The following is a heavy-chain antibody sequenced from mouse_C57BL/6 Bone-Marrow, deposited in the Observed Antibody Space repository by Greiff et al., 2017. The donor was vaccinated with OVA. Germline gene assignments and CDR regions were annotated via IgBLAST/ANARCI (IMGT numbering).Heavy chain of an antibody. CDR2: IDPSDSYT. J-gene: IGHJ1*03. CDR1: GYTFTSYW. CDR3: ARVPLWYFYV. V-gene: IGHV1-50*01. Sequence: QVQLQQPGAELVKPGASVKLSCKASGYTFTSYWMQWVKQRPGQGLEWIGEIDPSDSYTNYNQKFKGKATLTVDTSSSTAYMQLSSLTAEDSAVYYCARVPLWYFYVWGTGTAVTVS. D-gene: IGHD2-14*01.